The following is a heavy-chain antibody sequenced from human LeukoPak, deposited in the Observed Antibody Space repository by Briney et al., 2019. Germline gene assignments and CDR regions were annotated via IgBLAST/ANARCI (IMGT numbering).Heavy chain of an antibody. CDR1: GGTFSSYA. CDR3: ARARDDSSGYHALGFDAFDI. CDR2: IIPIFGTA. V-gene: IGHV1-69*13. J-gene: IGHJ3*02. D-gene: IGHD3-22*01. Sequence: SVKVSCKASGGTFSSYAISWVRQAPGQGLEWMGGIIPIFGTANCAQKFQGRVTITADESTSTAYMELSSLRSEDTAVYYCARARDDSSGYHALGFDAFDIWGQGTMVTVSS.